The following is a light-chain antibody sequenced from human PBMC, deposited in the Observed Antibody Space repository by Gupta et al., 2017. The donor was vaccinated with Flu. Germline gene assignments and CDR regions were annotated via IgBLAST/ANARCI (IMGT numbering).Light chain of an antibody. J-gene: IGKJ5*01. V-gene: IGKV1-39*01. CDR3: QQTDSTPSIT. CDR1: QSISSY. Sequence: DIQMTQSPSSLSASVGDRVTITCRASQSISSYLNWYQQKPGKAPKLLIYAASSWQSGVPSRFSGSGSGTDFTLTISSLQPEDFAPYYCQQTDSTPSITFGQGTRLEIK. CDR2: AAS.